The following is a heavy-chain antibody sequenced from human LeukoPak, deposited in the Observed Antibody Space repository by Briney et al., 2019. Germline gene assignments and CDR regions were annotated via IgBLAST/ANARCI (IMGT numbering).Heavy chain of an antibody. Sequence: RTSETLSLTCTVSGGSISSYYWSWIRQPPGKGLEWIGRIYTSGSTNYNPSLKSRVTMSVDTSKNQFSLKLSSVTAADTAVYYCARDLVSGYYGSGSYSYYFDYWGQGTLVTVSS. CDR3: ARDLVSGYYGSGSYSYYFDY. D-gene: IGHD3-10*01. V-gene: IGHV4-4*07. CDR1: GGSISSYY. J-gene: IGHJ4*02. CDR2: IYTSGST.